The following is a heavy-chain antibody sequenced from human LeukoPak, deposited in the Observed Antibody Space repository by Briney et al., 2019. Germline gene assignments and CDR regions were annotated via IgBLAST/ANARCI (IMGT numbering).Heavy chain of an antibody. CDR3: AGDVHYYDSSGYYPPFDY. CDR1: GGSISSSSYY. V-gene: IGHV4-39*07. CDR2: IYYSGST. D-gene: IGHD3-22*01. J-gene: IGHJ4*02. Sequence: SETLSLTCTVSGGSISSSSYYWGWIRQPPGKGLEWIGSIYYSGSTYYNPSLKSRDTISVDTSKNQFSLKLSSVTAADTAVYYCAGDVHYYDSSGYYPPFDYWGQGTLVTVSS.